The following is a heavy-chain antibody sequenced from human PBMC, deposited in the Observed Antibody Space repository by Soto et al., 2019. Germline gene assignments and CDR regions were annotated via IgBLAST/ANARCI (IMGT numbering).Heavy chain of an antibody. CDR1: GFTFSSCA. J-gene: IGHJ6*03. CDR2: ISDSGGRT. CDR3: GKAAHSSTYSYMDV. Sequence: GGSLRLSCAASGFTFSSCAMSWVRQAPGKGLEWVSVISDSGGRTYYADSVKGRFTISRDNSKNTLYLQMNSLRAEDTAVYYRGKAAHSSTYSYMDVWGKGTTVTVSS. V-gene: IGHV3-23*01. D-gene: IGHD6-13*01.